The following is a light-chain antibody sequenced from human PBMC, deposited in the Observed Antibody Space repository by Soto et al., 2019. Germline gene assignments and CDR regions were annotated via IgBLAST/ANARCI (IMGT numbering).Light chain of an antibody. CDR2: DAS. CDR1: QSLRTW. CDR3: QQYSSYSWM. V-gene: IGKV1-5*01. Sequence: DIQMAQYPSTLSTSVGDRATITCRASQSLRTWLAWYQQKPGKALKLLIYDASTLRSGVPSRFSGSGSGTEFTLTISSLQPDDFATAYCQQYSSYSWMFDQGTKVEF. J-gene: IGKJ1*01.